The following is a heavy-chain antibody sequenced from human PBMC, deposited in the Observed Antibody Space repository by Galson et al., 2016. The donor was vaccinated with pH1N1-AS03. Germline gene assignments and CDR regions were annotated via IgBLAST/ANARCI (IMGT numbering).Heavy chain of an antibody. CDR1: GYTFTSYG. D-gene: IGHD3-10*01. V-gene: IGHV1-18*04. CDR3: ARDLGGGIIKEAY. CDR2: ISGDNGNT. J-gene: IGHJ4*02. Sequence: SVKVSCKASGYTFTSYGISWVRQAPGQGLEWMGWISGDNGNTNYAQKFQGRVTMTTDTSTSTAYMELRGLRSDDTAVFYCARDLGGGIIKEAYWGQGTLVTVSS.